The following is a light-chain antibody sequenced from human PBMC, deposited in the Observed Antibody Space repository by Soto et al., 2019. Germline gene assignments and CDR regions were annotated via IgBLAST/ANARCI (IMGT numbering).Light chain of an antibody. CDR3: QQSYNTTWT. Sequence: QMPQSPSSLSESAGDRVTITCWASQGIITYLNWYQQKPGKAPKLLIYAASSLQSGVPSRFSGSGSETDFTLTISSLQPEDFATYSCQQSYNTTWTFGQRTKVAIK. J-gene: IGKJ1*01. CDR1: QGIITY. V-gene: IGKV1-39*01. CDR2: AAS.